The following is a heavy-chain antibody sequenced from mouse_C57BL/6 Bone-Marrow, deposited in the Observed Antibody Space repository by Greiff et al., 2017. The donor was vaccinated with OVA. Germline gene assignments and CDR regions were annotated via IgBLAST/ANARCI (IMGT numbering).Heavy chain of an antibody. V-gene: IGHV5-15*01. D-gene: IGHD1-1*01. Sequence: DVMLVESGGGLVQPGGSLKLSCAASGFTFSDYGMAWVRQAPRKGLEWVAFISNLAYSIYYADTVTGRFTISRENAKNTLYLEMSSLRSEDTAMYYCANLITTVVEGYWGQGTTLTVSS. CDR3: ANLITTVVEGY. CDR1: GFTFSDYG. J-gene: IGHJ2*01. CDR2: ISNLAYSI.